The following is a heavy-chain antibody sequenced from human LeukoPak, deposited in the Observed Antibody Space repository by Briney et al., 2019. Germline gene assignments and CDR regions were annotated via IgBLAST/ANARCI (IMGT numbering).Heavy chain of an antibody. CDR2: IFPILGTA. D-gene: IGHD6-19*01. CDR1: GGTFSSYV. V-gene: IGHV1-69*10. Sequence: SVKVSCKASGGTFSSYVISWVRQAPGQGLEWMGGIFPILGTANYAQNFQGRVTITADKSTSTAYMELSSLRSDDTAVYYCARVRQWVSHDAFDIWGQGTMVTVSS. J-gene: IGHJ3*02. CDR3: ARVRQWVSHDAFDI.